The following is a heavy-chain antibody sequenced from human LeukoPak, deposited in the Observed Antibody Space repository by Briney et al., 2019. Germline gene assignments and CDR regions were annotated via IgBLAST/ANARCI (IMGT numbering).Heavy chain of an antibody. Sequence: SETLSLTCTVSGGSVISYYWSWIRQPAGKGLEWIGRIYTSGSTNYNPSLKSRVTMSVDTSKNQFSLKLSSVTAADTAVYYCARGSRNHYDGSGYYSYWGQGTLVTVSS. J-gene: IGHJ4*02. CDR1: GGSVISYY. CDR3: ARGSRNHYDGSGYYSY. D-gene: IGHD3-22*01. V-gene: IGHV4-4*07. CDR2: IYTSGST.